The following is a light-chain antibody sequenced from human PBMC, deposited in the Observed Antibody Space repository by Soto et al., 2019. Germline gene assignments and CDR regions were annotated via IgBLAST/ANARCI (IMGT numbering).Light chain of an antibody. CDR3: QQSYSTPRT. CDR2: AAS. Sequence: DIQMTQSPSSLSASVGDRVTITCRASQSISSYLNWYQQKPGKAPKLLIYAASSLQSGVPSRFSGSGSGTDFTLTISSMPTADSAHYYCQQSYSTPRTFGQGTKVDIK. CDR1: QSISSY. J-gene: IGKJ1*01. V-gene: IGKV1-39*01.